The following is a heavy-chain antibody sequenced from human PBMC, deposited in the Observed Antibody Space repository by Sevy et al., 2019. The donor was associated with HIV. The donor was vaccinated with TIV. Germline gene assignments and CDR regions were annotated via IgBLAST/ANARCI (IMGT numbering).Heavy chain of an antibody. CDR2: ISGGGGDT. CDR3: VKGARYTIPNDAFDI. V-gene: IGHV3-23*01. CDR1: GFTFSSNA. J-gene: IGHJ3*02. D-gene: IGHD2-2*02. Sequence: GGSLRLSCEASGFTFSSNAMSWVRQAPGKGLEWVSGISGGGGDTFYADSVKGRFTISRDNSKNTLFLQINSLRAEDTAVYCFVKGARYTIPNDAFDIWGQGTMVTVSS.